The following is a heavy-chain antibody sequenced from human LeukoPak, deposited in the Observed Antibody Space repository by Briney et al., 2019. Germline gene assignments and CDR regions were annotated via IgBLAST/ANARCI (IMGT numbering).Heavy chain of an antibody. V-gene: IGHV5-51*01. CDR2: IYPSDSYT. J-gene: IGHJ4*02. Sequence: GESLKISCKGSGYSFTSYYIAWVRQMPGKGLEWMGIIYPSDSYTRYSPSFQGQVTISADKSISTAYLQWGSLKASDTAMYYCATAGHYPDYWGQGTPVTVSS. CDR1: GYSFTSYY. CDR3: ATAGHYPDY.